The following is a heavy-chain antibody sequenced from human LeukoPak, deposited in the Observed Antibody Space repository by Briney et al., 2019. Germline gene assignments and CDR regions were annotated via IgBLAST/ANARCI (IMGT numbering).Heavy chain of an antibody. CDR1: GFTFSSYG. J-gene: IGHJ5*02. V-gene: IGHV3-33*01. CDR3: AAAPELPGWFDP. CDR2: IWYDGSNK. Sequence: GGSLRLSCAAAGFTFSSYGMHWVRQAPGKGLEWVAVIWYDGSNKYYADSVKGRFTISRDNSKNTLYLQMNSLRAEDTAVYYCAAAPELPGWFDPWGQGTLVTVSS. D-gene: IGHD1-14*01.